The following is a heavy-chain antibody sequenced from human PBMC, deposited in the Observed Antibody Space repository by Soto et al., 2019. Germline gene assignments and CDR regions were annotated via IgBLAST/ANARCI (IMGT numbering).Heavy chain of an antibody. CDR3: XXXXXXXXXXXXLXX. Sequence: XXYYADSVKGRFTISRDNSKNTLYLQMNSLRAEDTAVYYXXXXXXXXXXXXXLXXXGXGTLVTVSS. J-gene: IGHJ4*02. V-gene: IGHV3-23*01. CDR2: XX.